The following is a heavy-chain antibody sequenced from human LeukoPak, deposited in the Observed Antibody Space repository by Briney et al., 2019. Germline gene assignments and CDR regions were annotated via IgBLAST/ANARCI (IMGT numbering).Heavy chain of an antibody. CDR3: AGQSRLGYCSGGSCYSQPFDP. V-gene: IGHV3-21*01. D-gene: IGHD2-15*01. J-gene: IGHJ5*02. CDR1: GFTFSSYS. Sequence: GGSLRLSCAASGFTFSSYSMNWVRQAPGKGLEWVSSISGSGKYIYYADLVKGRFTISRDNAKNSLYLQMNSLRAEDTAVYYCAGQSRLGYCSGGSCYSQPFDPWGQGTLVTVSS. CDR2: ISGSGKYI.